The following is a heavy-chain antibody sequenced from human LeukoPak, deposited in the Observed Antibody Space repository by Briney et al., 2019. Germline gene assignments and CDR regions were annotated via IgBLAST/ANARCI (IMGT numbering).Heavy chain of an antibody. CDR1: GFTFSSYG. D-gene: IGHD2-2*01. CDR2: IWYDGSNK. V-gene: IGHV3-33*08. CDR3: ARDSLYCSSTSCYEGPGRYGMDV. J-gene: IGHJ6*02. Sequence: PAGSLRLSCAASGFTFSSYGMHWVRQAPGKGLEWVAVIWYDGSNKYYADSVKGRFTISRDNSKNTLYLQMNSLRAEDTAVYYCARDSLYCSSTSCYEGPGRYGMDVWGQGTTVTVSS.